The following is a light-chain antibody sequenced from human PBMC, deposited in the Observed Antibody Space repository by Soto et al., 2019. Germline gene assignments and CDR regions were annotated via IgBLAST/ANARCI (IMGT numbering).Light chain of an antibody. CDR2: GAS. CDR1: QSVSSK. Sequence: EIVMTQSPATLSVSVGERATLSCRASQSVSSKLAWYQQKPGQAPRLLIYGASTRATGIPARFSGSGSGTEFTLTIRSLQSEDFAVYYCQQYNDWPPQLTFGGGTKVEIK. V-gene: IGKV3-15*01. CDR3: QQYNDWPPQLT. J-gene: IGKJ4*01.